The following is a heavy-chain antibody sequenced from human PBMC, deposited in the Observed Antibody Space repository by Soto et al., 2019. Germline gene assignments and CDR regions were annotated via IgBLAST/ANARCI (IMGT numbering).Heavy chain of an antibody. D-gene: IGHD2-15*01. J-gene: IGHJ6*02. CDR1: GGTFSSYA. V-gene: IGHV1-69*13. CDR2: IIPIFGTA. Sequence: SVKVSCKASGGTFSSYAISWVRQAPGQGLEWMGGIIPIFGTANYAQKFQGRVTITADESTSTAYMELSSLRSEDTAVYYCARQYCSGGSCYSYYYYGMDVWGQGTTVTVSS. CDR3: ARQYCSGGSCYSYYYYGMDV.